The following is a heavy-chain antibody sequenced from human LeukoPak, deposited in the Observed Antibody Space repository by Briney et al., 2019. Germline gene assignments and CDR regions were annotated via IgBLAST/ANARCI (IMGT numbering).Heavy chain of an antibody. Sequence: ASVKVSCKVSGYTLTELSMHWVRQAPGKGLEWMGGFDPEDSETIYAQKFQGRVTMTEDTSTDTAYMELSSLRSEDTAVYYCATPFGYSSGRGGEYFDYWGQGTLVTVSS. V-gene: IGHV1-24*01. J-gene: IGHJ4*02. CDR3: ATPFGYSSGRGGEYFDY. D-gene: IGHD6-19*01. CDR2: FDPEDSET. CDR1: GYTLTELS.